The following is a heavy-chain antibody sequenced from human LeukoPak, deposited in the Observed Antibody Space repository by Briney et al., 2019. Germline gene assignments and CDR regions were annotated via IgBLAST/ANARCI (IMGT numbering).Heavy chain of an antibody. D-gene: IGHD3-10*01. CDR2: ISGSGGST. J-gene: IGHJ4*02. Sequence: SGGSLRLSCAASGFTFSSYPMSWVRQAPGKGLEWVSAISGSGGSTYYADSVKGRFTISRDNSKNTLYLQMNSLRAEDTAVYYCAKDTAYYYGSGSFYFDYWGQGTLVTVSS. CDR3: AKDTAYYYGSGSFYFDY. V-gene: IGHV3-23*01. CDR1: GFTFSSYP.